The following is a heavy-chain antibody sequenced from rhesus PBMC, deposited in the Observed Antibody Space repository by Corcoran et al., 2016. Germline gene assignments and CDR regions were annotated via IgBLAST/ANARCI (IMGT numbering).Heavy chain of an antibody. V-gene: IGHV4-127*01. CDR1: GYSISSGYG. CDR3: AGTNYPFDY. D-gene: IGHD4-17*01. CDR2: LGGSSGST. Sequence: QVQLQESGPGLVTPSETLSLTCAVSGYSISSGYGWSWIRQPPGKGLEWIGYLGGSSGSTNYNPSLKSRVTISKDTSKNQFSLKLSSVTAADTAVYYCAGTNYPFDYWGQGVLVTVSS. J-gene: IGHJ4*01.